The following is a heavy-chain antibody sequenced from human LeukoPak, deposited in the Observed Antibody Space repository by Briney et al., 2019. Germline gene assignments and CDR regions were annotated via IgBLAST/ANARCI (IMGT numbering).Heavy chain of an antibody. Sequence: SQTLSLTCTVSGGSISSYYWSLIRQPPGKGLEWIGYIYYSGSTNYNPSLKSRVTISVDTSKNRFSLKLSSVTAADTAVYYCASGVPDYYDSSGYSTFDYWGQGTLVTVSS. D-gene: IGHD3-22*01. CDR3: ASGVPDYYDSSGYSTFDY. CDR1: GGSISSYY. V-gene: IGHV4-59*01. J-gene: IGHJ4*02. CDR2: IYYSGST.